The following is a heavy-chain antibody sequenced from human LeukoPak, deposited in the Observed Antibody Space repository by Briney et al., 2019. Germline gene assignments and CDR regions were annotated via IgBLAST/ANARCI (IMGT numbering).Heavy chain of an antibody. V-gene: IGHV3-48*04. Sequence: GGSLRLSCAASEFTFSSYSMNWVRQAPGKGLEWVSYISSDGSTIYYADSVKGRLTISRDNAKNSLYLQMNSLRAEDTVVYYCARGDNWNSYYYYYYMDVWGKGTTVTVSS. CDR3: ARGDNWNSYYYYYYMDV. D-gene: IGHD1-7*01. J-gene: IGHJ6*03. CDR1: EFTFSSYS. CDR2: ISSDGSTI.